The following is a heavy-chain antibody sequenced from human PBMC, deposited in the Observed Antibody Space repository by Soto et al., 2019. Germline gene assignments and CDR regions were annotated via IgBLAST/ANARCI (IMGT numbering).Heavy chain of an antibody. Sequence: ASVKVSCKASGYTFTGYYMHWVRQAPGQGLEWMGWINPNSGGTNYAQKYQGWVTMTRDTSISTAYMELSRLRSDDTAVYYCARDRYLKTYYYDSSGYPQPPYYYYGMDVWGQGTTVTVSS. CDR1: GYTFTGYY. D-gene: IGHD3-22*01. J-gene: IGHJ6*02. CDR2: INPNSGGT. CDR3: ARDRYLKTYYYDSSGYPQPPYYYYGMDV. V-gene: IGHV1-2*04.